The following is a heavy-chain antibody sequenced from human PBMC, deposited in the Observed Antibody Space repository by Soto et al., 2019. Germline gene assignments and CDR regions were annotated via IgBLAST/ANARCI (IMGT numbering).Heavy chain of an antibody. Sequence: GGSLRLSCAASGFTFSSYWMSWVRQAPGKGLEWVANIKQDGSEKYYVDSVKGRFTISRDNAKNSLYLQMNSLRAEDTAVYYCARDLIYCGGDCYSNYWGQGTLVTVSS. V-gene: IGHV3-7*01. CDR3: ARDLIYCGGDCYSNY. CDR2: IKQDGSEK. CDR1: GFTFSSYW. J-gene: IGHJ4*02. D-gene: IGHD2-21*01.